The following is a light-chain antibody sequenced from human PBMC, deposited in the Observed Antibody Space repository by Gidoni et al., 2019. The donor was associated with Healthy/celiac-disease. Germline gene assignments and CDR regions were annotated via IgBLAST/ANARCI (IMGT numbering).Light chain of an antibody. J-gene: IGKJ3*01. CDR2: DAS. V-gene: IGKV1-33*01. Sequence: DIQMTQSPSSLSASVGDRVTITCQASQDLSNYLNWYQQKPGKAPKLLSYDASNLETGVPSRFSGSGPGTDFTFTISSLQPEDIATYYCQQYDKIPNFGPGTKVD. CDR3: QQYDKIPN. CDR1: QDLSNY.